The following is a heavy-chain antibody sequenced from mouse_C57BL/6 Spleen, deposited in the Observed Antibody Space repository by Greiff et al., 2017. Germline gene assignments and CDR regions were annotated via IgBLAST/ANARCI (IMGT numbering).Heavy chain of an antibody. J-gene: IGHJ4*01. Sequence: EVQLQESGGGLVKPGGSLKLSCAASGFTFSDYGMHWVRQAPEKGLEWVAYISSGSSTIYYADPVKGRFTISRDNAKNTLFLQMTSLRSEDTAMYYCARPSPPYYSNPYAMDYWGQGTSVTVSS. CDR3: ARPSPPYYSNPYAMDY. CDR2: ISSGSSTI. D-gene: IGHD2-5*01. V-gene: IGHV5-17*01. CDR1: GFTFSDYG.